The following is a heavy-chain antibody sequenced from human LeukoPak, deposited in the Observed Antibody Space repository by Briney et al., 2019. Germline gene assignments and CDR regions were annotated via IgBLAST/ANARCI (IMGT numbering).Heavy chain of an antibody. J-gene: IGHJ4*02. Sequence: SETLSLTCTVSGGSITSYYWSWLRQPAGKGLEWIGRIYSSGTTNYNPSLKSRVTISGDTSKNQFSLKLNSVTAADTAVYYCARQGELDSSGSPFDYWGQGTLVTVSS. CDR1: GGSITSYY. V-gene: IGHV4-4*07. CDR3: ARQGELDSSGSPFDY. D-gene: IGHD6-19*01. CDR2: IYSSGTT.